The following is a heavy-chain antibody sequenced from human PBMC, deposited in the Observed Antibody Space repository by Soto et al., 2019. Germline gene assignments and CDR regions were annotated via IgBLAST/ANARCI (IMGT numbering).Heavy chain of an antibody. CDR3: ARHYFAGWLDIDY. J-gene: IGHJ4*02. Sequence: SETLSLTCTVSGGSISTARHYWGGIRQPPGEGLEWIGSIYYTGNTYHNASLKSRVTISVDTSNNQFSLKMNSVTAADTAVYYCARHYFAGWLDIDYWGQGALVTVSS. V-gene: IGHV4-39*01. CDR1: GGSISTARHY. CDR2: IYYTGNT. D-gene: IGHD6-19*01.